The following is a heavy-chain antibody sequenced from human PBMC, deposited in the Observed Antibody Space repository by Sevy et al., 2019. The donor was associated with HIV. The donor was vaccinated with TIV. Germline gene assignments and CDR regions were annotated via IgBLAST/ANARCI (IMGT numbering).Heavy chain of an antibody. CDR2: NSGSGDKT. D-gene: IGHD6-19*01. CDR3: AKARYINGWCVLEY. V-gene: IGHV3-23*01. CDR1: GFIFSSYA. J-gene: IGHJ4*02. Sequence: GGSLRLSCAASGFIFSSYAMSWVRQAPGKGLEWVSTNSGSGDKTFYADSVKGRFTISRDNSKNTLYLQMNSLRAEDTAVYYCAKARYINGWCVLEYWGQGTLVTVSS.